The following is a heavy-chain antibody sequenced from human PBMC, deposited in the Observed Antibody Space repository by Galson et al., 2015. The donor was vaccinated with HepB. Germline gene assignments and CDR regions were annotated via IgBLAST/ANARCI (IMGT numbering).Heavy chain of an antibody. Sequence: SLRLSCAASGFTFSSYAMHWVRQAPGKGLEWVAVISYDGSNKYYADSVKGRFTISRDNSKNTLYLQMNSLRAEDTAVYYCARDGTGIAAAGRLFDYWGQGTLVTVSS. CDR3: ARDGTGIAAAGRLFDY. V-gene: IGHV3-30-3*01. CDR1: GFTFSSYA. CDR2: ISYDGSNK. D-gene: IGHD6-13*01. J-gene: IGHJ4*02.